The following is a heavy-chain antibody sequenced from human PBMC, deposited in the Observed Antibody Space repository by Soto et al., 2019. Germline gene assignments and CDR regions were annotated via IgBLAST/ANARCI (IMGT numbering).Heavy chain of an antibody. V-gene: IGHV3-53*01. CDR1: GFTVSSNY. J-gene: IGHJ6*02. CDR3: TGDSRASHYYYGMDV. CDR2: IYSGGGT. Sequence: EVQLVESGGGLIQPGGSLRLSCAASGFTVSSNYMSWVRQAPGKGLEWVSVIYSGGGTYYADSVKGRFTISRDNSKNTLYLQMNSLRAEDTAVYYCTGDSRASHYYYGMDVWGQGTTVSVSS.